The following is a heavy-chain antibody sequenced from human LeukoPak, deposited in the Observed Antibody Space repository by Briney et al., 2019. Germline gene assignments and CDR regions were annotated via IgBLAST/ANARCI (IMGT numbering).Heavy chain of an antibody. J-gene: IGHJ4*02. CDR3: ARDSLDKETGTGY. Sequence: GGSLRLSCAASGFTFSSYAMSWVRQAPGKGLEWVSSISSSSSYIYYADSVKGRFTISRDNAKNSLYLQMNSLRAEDTAVYYCARDSLDKETGTGYWGQGTLVTVSS. CDR2: ISSSSSYI. D-gene: IGHD1-7*01. CDR1: GFTFSSYA. V-gene: IGHV3-21*01.